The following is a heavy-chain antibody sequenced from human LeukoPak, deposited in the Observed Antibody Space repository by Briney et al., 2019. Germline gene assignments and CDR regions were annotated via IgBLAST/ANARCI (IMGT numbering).Heavy chain of an antibody. Sequence: SETLSLTCAVYGGSFSGYYWSWVRQPPGKGLEWIGEINNSGSTNYNPSLKSRVTISVDTSKNQCSLKLSSVTAADTAVYYCARGFGYSIDYWGQGTLVTVSS. V-gene: IGHV4-34*01. J-gene: IGHJ4*02. CDR1: GGSFSGYY. CDR2: INNSGST. CDR3: ARGFGYSIDY. D-gene: IGHD4-11*01.